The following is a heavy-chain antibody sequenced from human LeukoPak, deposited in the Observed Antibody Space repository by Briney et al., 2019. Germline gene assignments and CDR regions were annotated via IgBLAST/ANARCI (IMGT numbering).Heavy chain of an antibody. Sequence: GGSLRLSCGAPGFAFSGFRMSWVRQAPGRGLEWVSSISGNSADINNADSLKGRFTISRDNAKNSLYLQLNSLTVEDTAVYYCARLDWRGYWGQGTLVTVSS. V-gene: IGHV3-21*01. D-gene: IGHD2-21*01. CDR3: ARLDWRGY. CDR2: ISGNSADI. CDR1: GFAFSGFR. J-gene: IGHJ4*02.